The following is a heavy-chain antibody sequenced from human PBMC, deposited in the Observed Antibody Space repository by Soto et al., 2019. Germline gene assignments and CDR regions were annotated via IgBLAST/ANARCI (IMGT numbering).Heavy chain of an antibody. CDR1: GYTFTSYA. Sequence: GASVKVSCKDSGYTFTSYARHWVRQAPGQRLEWMGWINAGNGNTKYSQKFQGRVTITRDTSASTAYMELSSLRSEDTAVYYCARGLAPYYFDYWGQGTLVTVSS. CDR3: ARGLAPYYFDY. V-gene: IGHV1-3*01. CDR2: INAGNGNT. D-gene: IGHD6-19*01. J-gene: IGHJ4*02.